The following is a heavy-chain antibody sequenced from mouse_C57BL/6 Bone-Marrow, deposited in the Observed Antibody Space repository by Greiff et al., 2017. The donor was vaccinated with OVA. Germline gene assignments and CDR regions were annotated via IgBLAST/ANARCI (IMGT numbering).Heavy chain of an antibody. V-gene: IGHV14-1*01. J-gene: IGHJ1*03. D-gene: IGHD1-1*01. Sequence: EVQLQQSGAELVRPGASVKLSCTASGFNIKDYYMHWVKQRPEQGLEWIGRIDPEDGDTEYAPKFQGKATMTADTSSNTAYLQLSSLTSEDTAVDYCTGYYGSSYRWYFDVWGTGTTVTVSS. CDR2: IDPEDGDT. CDR1: GFNIKDYY. CDR3: TGYYGSSYRWYFDV.